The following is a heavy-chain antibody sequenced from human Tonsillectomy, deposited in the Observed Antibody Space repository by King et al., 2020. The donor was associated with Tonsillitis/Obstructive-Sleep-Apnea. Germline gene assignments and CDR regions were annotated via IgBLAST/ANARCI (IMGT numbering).Heavy chain of an antibody. CDR2: DDDK. Sequence: DDDKYYSTSLKTRLTISKDTSKNQVVLTMTNMDPVDTATYYCARIAQVYVMDVWGKGTTVTVSS. D-gene: IGHD2/OR15-2a*01. V-gene: IGHV2-70*01. CDR3: ARIAQVYVMDV. J-gene: IGHJ6*03.